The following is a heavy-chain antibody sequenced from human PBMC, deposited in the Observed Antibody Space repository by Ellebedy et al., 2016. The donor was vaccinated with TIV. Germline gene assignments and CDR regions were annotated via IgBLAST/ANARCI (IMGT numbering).Heavy chain of an antibody. Sequence: MPSETLSLTCTVSGCSVSSGRYYWSWIRQPPGKGLEWVGYFYYSGKTNYSPSLKDRVTISLDTSKSQFSLNLNSVTAADTAVYYCARKSLSNWSFDLWGRGTLVTVSS. CDR3: ARKSLSNWSFDL. J-gene: IGHJ2*01. CDR1: GCSVSSGRYY. CDR2: FYYSGKT. V-gene: IGHV4-61*01.